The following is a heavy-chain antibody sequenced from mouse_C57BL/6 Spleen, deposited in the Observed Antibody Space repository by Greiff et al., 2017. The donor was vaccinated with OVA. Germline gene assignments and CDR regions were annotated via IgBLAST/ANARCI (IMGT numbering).Heavy chain of an antibody. CDR2: IDPEDGDT. J-gene: IGHJ1*03. CDR1: GFNIKDYY. Sequence: VQLQQSGAELVRPGASVKLSCTASGFNIKDYYMHWVKQRPEQGLEWIGRIDPEDGDTEYAPKFQGKATMTADTSSNTAYLQLSSLTSEDTAVYYCTKAYYSNYGYFDVWGTGTTVTVSS. V-gene: IGHV14-1*01. D-gene: IGHD2-5*01. CDR3: TKAYYSNYGYFDV.